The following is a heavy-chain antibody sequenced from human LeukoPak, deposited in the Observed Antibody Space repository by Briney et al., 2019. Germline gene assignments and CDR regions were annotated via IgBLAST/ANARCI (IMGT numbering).Heavy chain of an antibody. D-gene: IGHD3-10*01. CDR2: INAGNGNT. CDR3: ARALGSDYFDY. J-gene: IGHJ4*02. Sequence: ASVKVSCKASGYTFTSYAMHWVRQAPGQRLEWMGWINAGNGNTKYSQKFQGRVTITRDTSTSTAYMELSSLRSEDTAVYYCARALGSDYFDYWGQGTLVTVSS. CDR1: GYTFTSYA. V-gene: IGHV1-3*01.